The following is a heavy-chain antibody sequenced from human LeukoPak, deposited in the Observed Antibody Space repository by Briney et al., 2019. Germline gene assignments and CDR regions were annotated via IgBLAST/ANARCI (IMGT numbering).Heavy chain of an antibody. Sequence: PSETLSLTCAVYGGSFSGYYWSWIRQPPGKGLEWIGEINHSGSTNYNPSLKSRVTISVDTSKNQFSLKLSSVTAADTAVYYCARSIRAFNSFDYWGQGTLVTVSS. CDR1: GGSFSGYY. CDR2: INHSGST. D-gene: IGHD3-16*01. J-gene: IGHJ4*02. CDR3: ARSIRAFNSFDY. V-gene: IGHV4-34*01.